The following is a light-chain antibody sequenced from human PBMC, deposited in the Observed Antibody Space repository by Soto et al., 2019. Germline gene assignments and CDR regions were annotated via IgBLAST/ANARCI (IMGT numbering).Light chain of an antibody. CDR2: DAS. J-gene: IGKJ4*01. CDR1: QSVSRY. Sequence: DIVLTQSPATLSLSPGERATLSCRASQSVSRYLAWYQQKPGQAPRLLIYDASNRATVIPARFSGSGSGTDFTLTISSLEPEECALYYCQQRHNWPLTFGGGTKVEIK. V-gene: IGKV3-11*01. CDR3: QQRHNWPLT.